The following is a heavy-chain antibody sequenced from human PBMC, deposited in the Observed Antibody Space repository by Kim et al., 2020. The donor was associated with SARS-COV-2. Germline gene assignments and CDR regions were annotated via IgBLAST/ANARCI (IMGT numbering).Heavy chain of an antibody. Sequence: SETLSLTCTVSGGSISSSSYYWGWIRQPPGKGLEWIGSIYYSGSTYYNPSLKSRVTISVDTSKNQFSLKLSSVTAADTAVYYCAGTTVRDYYYGMDVWGQGTTVTVSS. V-gene: IGHV4-39*01. D-gene: IGHD3-10*01. CDR2: IYYSGST. CDR1: GGSISSSSYY. J-gene: IGHJ6*02. CDR3: AGTTVRDYYYGMDV.